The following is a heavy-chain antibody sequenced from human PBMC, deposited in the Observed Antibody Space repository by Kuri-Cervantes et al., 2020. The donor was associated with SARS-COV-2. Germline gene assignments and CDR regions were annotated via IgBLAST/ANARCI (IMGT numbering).Heavy chain of an antibody. Sequence: ASVKVSCKASGYTLTELSMHWVRQAPGKGLEWMGGFDPEDGETIYAQKFQGRVTMTEDTSTDTAYMELSSLRAEDTAVYYCAKAEGELPYYYYYMDVWGKGTTVTVSS. V-gene: IGHV1-24*01. J-gene: IGHJ6*03. CDR2: FDPEDGET. CDR1: GYTLTELS. CDR3: AKAEGELPYYYYYMDV. D-gene: IGHD1-26*01.